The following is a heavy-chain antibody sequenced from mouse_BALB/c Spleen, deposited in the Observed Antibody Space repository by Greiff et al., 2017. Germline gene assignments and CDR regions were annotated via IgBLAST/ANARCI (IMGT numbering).Heavy chain of an antibody. V-gene: IGHV2-2*02. CDR3: ARNDWDLYYAMDY. CDR1: GFSLTSYG. Sequence: VQLVESGPGLVQPSQSLSITCTVSGFSLTSYGVHWVRQSPGKGLEWLGVIWSGGSTDYNAAFISRLSISKDNSKSQVFFKMNSLQANETAIYYCARNDWDLYYAMDYWGQGTTLTVSS. D-gene: IGHD1-1*02. J-gene: IGHJ2*01. CDR2: IWSGGST.